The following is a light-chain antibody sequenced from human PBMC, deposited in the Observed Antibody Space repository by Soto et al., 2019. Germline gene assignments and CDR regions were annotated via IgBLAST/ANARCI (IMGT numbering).Light chain of an antibody. CDR3: QQYNTYST. Sequence: DIQMTQSPSTLSASVGDRVTITCRASQSISIWLAWYQQKPGKAPKLLIYKASSLESGVPSRFSGGGSGTEFTLTISSLQPDDFATYYCQQYNTYSTFGQGTKLEIK. V-gene: IGKV1-5*03. J-gene: IGKJ2*01. CDR2: KAS. CDR1: QSISIW.